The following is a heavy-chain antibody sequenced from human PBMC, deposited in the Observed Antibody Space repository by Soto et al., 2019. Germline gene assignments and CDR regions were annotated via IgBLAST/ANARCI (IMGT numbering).Heavy chain of an antibody. Sequence: EVQLLESGGGLVQPGGSLRLSCAASGFTFTYSAMSWVRQAPGKGLEWVSALGATGGSTYYADSVKGRFTISGDNSRTTLYLQMNSLRAEDTAVYYCAKDQWIAAPGISDSWGQGTLVTVSS. CDR3: AKDQWIAAPGISDS. V-gene: IGHV3-23*01. CDR1: GFTFTYSA. J-gene: IGHJ4*02. CDR2: LGATGGST. D-gene: IGHD6-13*01.